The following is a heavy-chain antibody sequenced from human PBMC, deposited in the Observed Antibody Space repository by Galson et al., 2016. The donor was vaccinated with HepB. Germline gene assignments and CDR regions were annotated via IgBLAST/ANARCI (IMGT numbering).Heavy chain of an antibody. V-gene: IGHV3-7*03. D-gene: IGHD2-15*01. CDR2: IKLGGSEK. CDR3: AKDHDRGWSYDY. Sequence: SLRLSCAASGFTFSRYWMAWVRQAPGKGLEWVANIKLGGSEKYYVDSVRGRFTISRDNAKNSLYLEMNSLRVEDTAVYYCAKDHDRGWSYDYWGQGILVTVSA. CDR1: GFTFSRYW. J-gene: IGHJ4*02.